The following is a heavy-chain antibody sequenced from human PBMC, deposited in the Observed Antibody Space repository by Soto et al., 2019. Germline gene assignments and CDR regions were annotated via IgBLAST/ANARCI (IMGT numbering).Heavy chain of an antibody. CDR3: ARDGRITGFDY. Sequence: QVQLQESGPGLVKPSQTLSLTCTVSGGSISSGGYYWSWIRQHPGKGLEWIGDIYYSGSTYYNPSLKSRVTRSVDTSKNQFSLKLSSVTAADTAVYYCARDGRITGFDYWGQGTLVTVSS. CDR2: IYYSGST. CDR1: GGSISSGGYY. J-gene: IGHJ4*02. V-gene: IGHV4-31*03. D-gene: IGHD3-16*01.